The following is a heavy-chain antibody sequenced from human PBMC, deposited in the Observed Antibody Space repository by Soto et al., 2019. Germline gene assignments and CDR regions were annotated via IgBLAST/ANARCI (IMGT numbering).Heavy chain of an antibody. V-gene: IGHV1-8*01. CDR3: ERGMKWELLLSWFDP. D-gene: IGHD1-26*01. CDR2: MNPNSGNT. Sequence: QVQLVQSGAEVKKPGASVKVSCKASGYTFTSYDINWVRQATGQGLAWMGWMNPNSGNTGYAQKFQGRVTMTRNTSISTAYMELSSLRSEDTAVDYCERGMKWELLLSWFDPWGHGTLVTVSS. CDR1: GYTFTSYD. J-gene: IGHJ5*02.